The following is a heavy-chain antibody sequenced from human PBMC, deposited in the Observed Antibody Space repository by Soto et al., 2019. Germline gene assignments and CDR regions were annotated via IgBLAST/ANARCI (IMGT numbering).Heavy chain of an antibody. J-gene: IGHJ3*02. CDR2: IYYSGST. CDR1: GGSISSSSYY. D-gene: IGHD2-15*01. CDR3: ARGKLPWADAFDI. Sequence: QLQLQESGPGLVKPSETLSLTCTVSGGSISSSSYYWGWIRQPPGKGLEWIGSIYYSGSTYYNPSLKSRVTISVDTSKNQFSLKLSSVTAADTAVYYCARGKLPWADAFDIWGQGTMVTVSS. V-gene: IGHV4-39*01.